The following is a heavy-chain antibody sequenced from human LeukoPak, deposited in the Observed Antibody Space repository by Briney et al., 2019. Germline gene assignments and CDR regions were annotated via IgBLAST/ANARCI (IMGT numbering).Heavy chain of an antibody. D-gene: IGHD6-13*01. CDR2: IYYSGST. Sequence: SEALSLTCTVSGGSISSSSYYWGWIRQPPGKGLEWIGSIYYSGSTYYNPSLKSRVTISVDRSKNQFSLKLSSVTAADTAVYYCAREGQQQAHWYFDLWGRGTLVTVSS. CDR1: GGSISSSSYY. J-gene: IGHJ2*01. V-gene: IGHV4-39*07. CDR3: AREGQQQAHWYFDL.